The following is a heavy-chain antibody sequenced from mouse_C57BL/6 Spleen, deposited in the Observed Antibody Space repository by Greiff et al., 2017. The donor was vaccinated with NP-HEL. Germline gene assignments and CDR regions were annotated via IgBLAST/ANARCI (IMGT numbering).Heavy chain of an antibody. CDR1: GYTFTDYE. J-gene: IGHJ4*01. D-gene: IGHD4-1*01. Sequence: QVQLQQSGAELVRPGASVTLSCKASGYTFTDYEMHWVKQTPVHGLEWIGAIDPETGGTAYNQKFKGKAILTADKSSSTAYTELRSLTSADSAVYYCTRNWVYAMDYWGQGTSVTVSS. CDR2: IDPETGGT. CDR3: TRNWVYAMDY. V-gene: IGHV1-15*01.